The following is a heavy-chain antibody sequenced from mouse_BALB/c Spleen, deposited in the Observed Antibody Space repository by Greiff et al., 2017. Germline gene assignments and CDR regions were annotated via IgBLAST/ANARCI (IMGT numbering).Heavy chain of an antibody. Sequence: VKLEESGPGLVAPSQSLSITCTVSGFSLTSYGVHWVRQPPGKGLEWLGVIWAGGSTNYNSALMSRLSISKDNSKSQVFLKMNSLQTDDTAMYYCARPLYYRYDGFAYWGQGTLVTVSA. CDR2: IWAGGST. CDR1: GFSLTSYG. V-gene: IGHV2-9*02. J-gene: IGHJ3*01. D-gene: IGHD2-14*01. CDR3: ARPLYYRYDGFAY.